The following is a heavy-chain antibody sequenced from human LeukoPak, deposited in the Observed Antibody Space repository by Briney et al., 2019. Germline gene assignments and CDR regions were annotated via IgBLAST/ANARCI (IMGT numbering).Heavy chain of an antibody. Sequence: AGGSLRLSCAASGFTFSSYWTHWVRQAPGKGLVWVSRINSDGSSTSYADSVKGRFTISRDNAKNTLYLQINSLRAEDTAVYYCAREGYYYYYGMDVWGQGTTVTVSS. CDR2: INSDGSST. J-gene: IGHJ6*02. V-gene: IGHV3-74*01. CDR3: AREGYYYYYGMDV. CDR1: GFTFSSYW.